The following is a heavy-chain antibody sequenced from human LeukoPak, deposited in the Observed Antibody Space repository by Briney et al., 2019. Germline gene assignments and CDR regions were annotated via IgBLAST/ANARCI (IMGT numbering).Heavy chain of an antibody. J-gene: IGHJ4*02. CDR1: GFTFSNYV. V-gene: IGHV3-7*03. D-gene: IGHD6-13*01. CDR3: ARSIPYGTTWYGRSDY. Sequence: GGSLRLSCAASGFTFSNYVIHWVRQAPGKGLEWVANIKPDGTTKFYVDSVKGRFTISRDNALNSLYLQMNSLRAEDTAIYYCARSIPYGTTWYGRSDYWGQGTLVTVSS. CDR2: IKPDGTTK.